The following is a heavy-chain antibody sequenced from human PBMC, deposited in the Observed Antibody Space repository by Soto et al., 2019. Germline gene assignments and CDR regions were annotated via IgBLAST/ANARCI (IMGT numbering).Heavy chain of an antibody. V-gene: IGHV4-59*01. CDR3: ARVGGVVPAADDAFDI. Sequence: SETLSLTCTVAGGSISSYYWSWIRQPPGKGLEWIGYIYYSGSTNYNPSLKSRVTISVDTSKNQFSLKLSSVTAADTAVYYCARVGGVVPAADDAFDIWGQGTMVTVSS. CDR2: IYYSGST. CDR1: GGSISSYY. D-gene: IGHD2-2*01. J-gene: IGHJ3*02.